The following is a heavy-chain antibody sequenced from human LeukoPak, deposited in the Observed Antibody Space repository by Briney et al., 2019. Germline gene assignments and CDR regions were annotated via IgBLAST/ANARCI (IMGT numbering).Heavy chain of an antibody. V-gene: IGHV1-69*05. Sequence: SVKVSCKASGGTFSSYAISWVRQAPGQGLEWMGGIIPIFGTANYAQKFQGRVTITTDESTSTAYMELSSLRSEDTAVYYCASGGPRVGDHYDILAGYYNPFDYWGQGTLVTVSS. D-gene: IGHD3-9*01. CDR3: ASGGPRVGDHYDILAGYYNPFDY. J-gene: IGHJ4*02. CDR2: IIPIFGTA. CDR1: GGTFSSYA.